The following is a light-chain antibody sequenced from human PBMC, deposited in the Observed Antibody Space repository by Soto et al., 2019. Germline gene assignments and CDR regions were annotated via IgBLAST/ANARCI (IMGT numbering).Light chain of an antibody. V-gene: IGKV3-20*01. CDR2: GAS. Sequence: ELVLTQSPGTLSLSPGERATLSCRASQRINSNYLAWYHQKPGQAPRLLISGASSRATDTPDRFTGSGSGTDFTLTIAGLEPGDFGMYYCQQYSGSPITFGQGTRLEIK. CDR1: QRINSNY. CDR3: QQYSGSPIT. J-gene: IGKJ5*01.